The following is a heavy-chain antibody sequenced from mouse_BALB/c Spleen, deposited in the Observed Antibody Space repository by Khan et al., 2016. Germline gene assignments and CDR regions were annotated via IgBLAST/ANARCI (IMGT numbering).Heavy chain of an antibody. J-gene: IGHJ4*01. CDR3: TNSRNYGSDYVEMDY. CDR1: GYTFTDYD. D-gene: IGHD1-1*01. V-gene: IGHV1-15*01. Sequence: QVQLQESGAELVRPGASVKLSCKAFGYTFTDYDMHWVKQTPVHGLEWIGTIHPGNGDTAYNQKFKGKATLTADKSSSTAYMELSSLTSEDSAVSYCTNSRNYGSDYVEMDYWGQGSSVTVSS. CDR2: IHPGNGDT.